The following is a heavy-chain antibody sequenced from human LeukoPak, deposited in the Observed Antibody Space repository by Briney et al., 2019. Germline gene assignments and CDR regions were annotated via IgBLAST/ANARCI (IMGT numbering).Heavy chain of an antibody. CDR1: GGTFSSYA. D-gene: IGHD3-22*01. Sequence: SVKVSCKASGGTFSSYAISWVRQAPGQGLEWMGRIIPIFGTANYAQKSQGRVTITTDESTSTAYMELSSLRSEDTAVYYCARTVGVVAQTGGAFDIWGQGTMVTVSS. CDR3: ARTVGVVAQTGGAFDI. V-gene: IGHV1-69*05. J-gene: IGHJ3*02. CDR2: IIPIFGTA.